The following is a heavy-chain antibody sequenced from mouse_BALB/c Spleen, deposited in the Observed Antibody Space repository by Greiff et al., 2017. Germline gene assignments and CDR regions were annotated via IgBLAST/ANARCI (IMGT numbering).Heavy chain of an antibody. Sequence: QVQLQQSGAELVKPGASVKLSCKTSGYTFTSYWIQWVKQRPGQGLGWIGEIFPGTGTTYYNEKFKGKATLTIDTSSSTAYMQLSSLTSEDSAVYFCARSLYGNYGYWGQGTTLTVSS. D-gene: IGHD2-1*01. CDR3: ARSLYGNYGY. J-gene: IGHJ2*01. CDR2: IFPGTGTT. V-gene: IGHV1S132*01. CDR1: GYTFTSYW.